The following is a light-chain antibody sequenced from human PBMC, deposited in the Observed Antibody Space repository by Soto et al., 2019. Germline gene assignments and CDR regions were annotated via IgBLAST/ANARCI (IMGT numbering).Light chain of an antibody. J-gene: IGLJ3*02. CDR1: KSDVGNYNF. V-gene: IGLV2-14*03. CDR2: EVS. CDR3: SSHTTSSTVL. Sequence: QSALTQPASVSGSPGQSITISCTGTKSDVGNYNFVSWYQQHPGKAPKLMIYEVSNRPSGVSNRFSGSKSGNTASLTISGLQTEDEADYHCSSHTTSSTVLFGGGTKVTLL.